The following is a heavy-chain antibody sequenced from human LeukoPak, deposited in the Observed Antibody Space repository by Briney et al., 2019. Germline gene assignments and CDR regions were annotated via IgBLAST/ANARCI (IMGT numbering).Heavy chain of an antibody. D-gene: IGHD6-13*01. CDR3: AKDLVGSSWSHGFDY. J-gene: IGHJ4*02. CDR2: FYVGGAT. Sequence: GGSLRLSCAVSGFSVTNNYMSWVRQAPGKGLEWVSVFYVGGATYYADSVKGRFTISRDNSENTLYLQMKSLRAEDTAVYYCAKDLVGSSWSHGFDYWGQGTLVTVSS. V-gene: IGHV3-53*01. CDR1: GFSVTNNY.